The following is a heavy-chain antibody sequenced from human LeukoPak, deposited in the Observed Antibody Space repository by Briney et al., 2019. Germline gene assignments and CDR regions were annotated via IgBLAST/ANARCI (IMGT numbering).Heavy chain of an antibody. CDR1: GFTFSSYA. CDR3: ARAVVGATLHALDI. D-gene: IGHD1-26*01. V-gene: IGHV3-23*01. Sequence: GGSLRLSCAASGFTFSSYAMSWVRQAPGKGLEWVSAISISGGTTYYADSVKGRFTISRDNSKNTLYLQMNSLRAEDTAVYYCARAVVGATLHALDIWGQGTMVTVSS. J-gene: IGHJ3*02. CDR2: ISISGGTT.